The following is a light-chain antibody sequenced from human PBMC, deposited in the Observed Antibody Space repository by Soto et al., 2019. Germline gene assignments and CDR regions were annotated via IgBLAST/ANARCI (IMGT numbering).Light chain of an antibody. J-gene: IGKJ1*01. CDR1: QSVSSSY. CDR2: GAS. Sequence: EIVLTQSPGTLSLSPGERATLSCRASQSVSSSYLAWYRQKPGQAPRLLIYGASSRATGIPDRFSGSGSRTDFTLTISRLEPEDFAVYYCQQYGSSWTSGQGTKVDIK. CDR3: QQYGSSWT. V-gene: IGKV3-20*01.